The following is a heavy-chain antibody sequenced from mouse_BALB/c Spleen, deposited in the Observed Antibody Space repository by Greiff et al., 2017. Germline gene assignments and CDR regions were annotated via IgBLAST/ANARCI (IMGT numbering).Heavy chain of an antibody. CDR2: ISSGGSYT. J-gene: IGHJ4*01. V-gene: IGHV5-6-4*01. D-gene: IGHD1-1*01. CDR1: GFTFSSYT. CDR3: TREGSSYLYYAMDY. Sequence: DVQLVESGGGLVKPGGSLKLSCAASGFTFSSYTMSWVRQTPEKRLEWVATISSGGSYTYYPDSVKGRFTISRDNAKNTLYLQMSSLKSEDTAMYYCTREGSSYLYYAMDYWGQGTSVTVAS.